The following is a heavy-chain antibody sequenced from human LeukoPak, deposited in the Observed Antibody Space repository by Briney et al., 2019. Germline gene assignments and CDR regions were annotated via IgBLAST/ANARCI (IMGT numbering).Heavy chain of an antibody. J-gene: IGHJ4*02. V-gene: IGHV1-69*05. Sequence: GASVKVSCKASGGTFSSYAISWVRQAPGQGLEWMGGIIPIFGTANYAQKFQGRVTMTTDTSTSTAYMELRSLRSDDTAVYYCARVLDTAMVKNFDYWGQGTLVTVSS. CDR1: GGTFSSYA. D-gene: IGHD5-18*01. CDR2: IIPIFGTA. CDR3: ARVLDTAMVKNFDY.